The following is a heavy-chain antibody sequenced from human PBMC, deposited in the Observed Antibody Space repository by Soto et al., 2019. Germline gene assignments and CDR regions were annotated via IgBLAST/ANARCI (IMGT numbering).Heavy chain of an antibody. Sequence: VRLVQSGGGVVQPGRALTLACVASGFTFDNYGMHWVRQAPGQGLDWVAVISYDGKNQYYEGSVKGRFTISRDNSRNTLYLPKNKLRPEDTGVYYCAKGFFVGATTSPFESWGQGTLVAVST. D-gene: IGHD1-26*01. CDR1: GFTFDNYG. V-gene: IGHV3-30*18. CDR2: ISYDGKNQ. CDR3: AKGFFVGATTSPFES. J-gene: IGHJ4*02.